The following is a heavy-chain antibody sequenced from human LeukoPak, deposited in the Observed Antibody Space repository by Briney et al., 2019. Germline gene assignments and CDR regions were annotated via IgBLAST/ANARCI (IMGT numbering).Heavy chain of an antibody. CDR2: ISSSSSYI. CDR3: AKAPRAFHYYMDV. CDR1: GFTFSSYS. V-gene: IGHV3-21*01. Sequence: PGGSLRLSCAASGFTFSSYSMNWVRQAPGKGLEWVSSISSSSSYIYYADSVKGRFTISRDNAKNSLYLQMNSLRAEDTAVYYCAKAPRAFHYYMDVWGKGTTVTVSS. D-gene: IGHD2/OR15-2a*01. J-gene: IGHJ6*03.